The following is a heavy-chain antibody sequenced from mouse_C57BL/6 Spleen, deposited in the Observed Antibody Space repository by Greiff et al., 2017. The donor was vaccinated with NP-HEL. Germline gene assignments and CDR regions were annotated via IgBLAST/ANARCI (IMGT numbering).Heavy chain of an antibody. CDR3: TLYGNLYYFDY. D-gene: IGHD2-1*01. CDR2: IDPENGDT. Sequence: EVQLQQSGAELVRPGASVKLSCTASGFTFTDDYMHWVKQRPEQGLEWIGWIDPENGDTEYASKFQGKATMTADTSSNTAYLQLSSLTSEDTAVYYCTLYGNLYYFDYWGQGTTLTVSS. CDR1: GFTFTDDY. J-gene: IGHJ2*01. V-gene: IGHV14-4*01.